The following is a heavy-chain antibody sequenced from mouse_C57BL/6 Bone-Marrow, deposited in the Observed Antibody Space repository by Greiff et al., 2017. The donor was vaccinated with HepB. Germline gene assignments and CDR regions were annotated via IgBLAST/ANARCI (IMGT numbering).Heavy chain of an antibody. CDR2: FHPYNDDT. Sequence: VKVVESGAELVKPGASVKMSCKASGYTFTTYPIEWMKQNHGKSLEWIGNFHPYNDDTKYNEKFKGKATLTVEKSSSTVYLELSRLTSDDSAVYYCVYYDYETWFAYWGQGTLVTVSA. J-gene: IGHJ3*01. V-gene: IGHV1-47*01. D-gene: IGHD2-4*01. CDR1: GYTFTTYP. CDR3: VYYDYETWFAY.